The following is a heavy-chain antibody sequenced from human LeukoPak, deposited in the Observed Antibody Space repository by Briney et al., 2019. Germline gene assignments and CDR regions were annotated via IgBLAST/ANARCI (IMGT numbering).Heavy chain of an antibody. CDR3: ARDFYASGFYFWFDP. CDR2: ISPSGTI. Sequence: SETLSLTCTVSGGSTSSSSYYWGWIRQPPGKGLEWIGRISPSGTIHYNPSLGSRVTMSVDTSKNYFSLRLSSVIAADTAVYYCARDFYASGFYFWFDPWGQGILVTVSS. V-gene: IGHV4-39*07. J-gene: IGHJ5*02. D-gene: IGHD2/OR15-2a*01. CDR1: GGSTSSSSYY.